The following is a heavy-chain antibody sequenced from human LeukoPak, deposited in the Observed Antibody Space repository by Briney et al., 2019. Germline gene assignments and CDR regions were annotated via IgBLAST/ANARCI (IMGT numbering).Heavy chain of an antibody. D-gene: IGHD5-18*01. CDR1: GGSISSSSYY. CDR3: ARGTPVDTAMGLFWYYYYMDV. CDR2: IYYSGST. Sequence: PSETLSLTCTVSGGSISSSSYYWGWIRQPPGKGLEWIGSIYYSGSTNYNPSLKSRVTISVDTSKNQFSLKLSSVTAADTAVYYCARGTPVDTAMGLFWYYYYMDVWGKGTTVTVSS. V-gene: IGHV4-39*07. J-gene: IGHJ6*03.